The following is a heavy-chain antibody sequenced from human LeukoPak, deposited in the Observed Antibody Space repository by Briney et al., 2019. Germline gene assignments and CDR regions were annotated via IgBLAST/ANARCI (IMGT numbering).Heavy chain of an antibody. J-gene: IGHJ4*02. Sequence: SVKVSCKASGGTFSSYAISWVRQAPGQGLEWMGGIIPIFGTANYAQKFQGRVTMTRDMSTSTVYMELSSLRSEDTAVYYCASLGYSGYDFQDYWGQGTLVTVSS. CDR1: GGTFSSYA. D-gene: IGHD5-12*01. CDR2: IIPIFGTA. V-gene: IGHV1-69*05. CDR3: ASLGYSGYDFQDY.